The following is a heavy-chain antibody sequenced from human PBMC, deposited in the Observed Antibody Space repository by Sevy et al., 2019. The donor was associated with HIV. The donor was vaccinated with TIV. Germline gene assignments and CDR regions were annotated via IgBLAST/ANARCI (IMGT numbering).Heavy chain of an antibody. CDR2: ISYDGSNK. D-gene: IGHD6-19*01. CDR3: ARSYSSGWYYFDY. CDR1: GFTFSSYA. V-gene: IGHV3-30-3*01. Sequence: GGSLRLSCAASGFTFSSYAMHWVRQAPGKGLEWVAVISYDGSNKYYADSVKGRFTISRDNSKNTLYLQMNNLRAEDTAVYYCARSYSSGWYYFDYWGQGTLVTVSS. J-gene: IGHJ4*02.